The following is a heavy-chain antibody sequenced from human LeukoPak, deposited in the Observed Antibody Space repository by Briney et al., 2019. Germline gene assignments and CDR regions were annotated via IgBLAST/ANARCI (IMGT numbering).Heavy chain of an antibody. D-gene: IGHD6-13*01. CDR1: GFTFDDYA. CDR3: AKDIFSWFGYSSSWSPWDY. Sequence: GGSLRLSCAASGFTFDDYAMHWVRHAPGKGLEWVSGISWNSGSIGYADSVKGRFTISRDNAKNSLYLQMNSLRAEDTALYYCAKDIFSWFGYSSSWSPWDYWGQGTLVTVSS. V-gene: IGHV3-9*01. J-gene: IGHJ4*02. CDR2: ISWNSGSI.